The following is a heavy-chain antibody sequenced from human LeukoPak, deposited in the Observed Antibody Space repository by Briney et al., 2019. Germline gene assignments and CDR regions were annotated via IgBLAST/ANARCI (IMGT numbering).Heavy chain of an antibody. CDR3: ARDSNRLWQLVSSALDY. J-gene: IGHJ4*02. CDR1: GFTFSSYS. D-gene: IGHD6-6*01. CDR2: ISSSSSTI. Sequence: GGSLRLSCAASGFTFSSYSMNWVRQAPGKGLEWVSYISSSSSTIYYADSVKGRFTISRDNAKNSLFLQMNSPRDEDTAVYYCARDSNRLWQLVSSALDYWGQGTLVTVSS. V-gene: IGHV3-48*02.